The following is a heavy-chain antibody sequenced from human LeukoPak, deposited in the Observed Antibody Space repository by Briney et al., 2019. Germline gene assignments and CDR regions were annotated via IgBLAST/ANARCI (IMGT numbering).Heavy chain of an antibody. CDR3: ARARTTRGFDY. J-gene: IGHJ4*02. CDR2: IWYDGSSK. D-gene: IGHD4-17*01. V-gene: IGHV3-33*01. CDR1: GFTFNSYG. Sequence: HSGRSLRLSCAASGFTFNSYGIHWVRQAPGKGLEWVAFIWYDGSSKYYADSVKGRFTISRDNSKNTLYLQMNSLRAEDTAVYYCARARTTRGFDYWGQGTLVTVSS.